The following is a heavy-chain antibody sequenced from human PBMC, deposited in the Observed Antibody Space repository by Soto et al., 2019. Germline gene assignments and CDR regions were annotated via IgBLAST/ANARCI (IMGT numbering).Heavy chain of an antibody. CDR2: ISYDGSNK. D-gene: IGHD3-3*01. V-gene: IGHV3-30*18. CDR1: GFTFSSYW. Sequence: GGSLRLSCAASGFTFSSYWMSWVRQAPGKGLEWVAVISYDGSNKYYADSVKGRFTISRDNSKNTLYLQMNSLRAEDTAVYYCAKGVPYDFWRGYGLGAFDIWGQGTMVTVSS. CDR3: AKGVPYDFWRGYGLGAFDI. J-gene: IGHJ3*02.